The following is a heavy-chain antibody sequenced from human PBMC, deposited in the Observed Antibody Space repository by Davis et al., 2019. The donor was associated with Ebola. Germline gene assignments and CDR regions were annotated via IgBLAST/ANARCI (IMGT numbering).Heavy chain of an antibody. J-gene: IGHJ4*02. CDR1: GGSFSGYY. CDR2: INHSGGT. V-gene: IGHV4-34*01. Sequence: MPSETLSLTCAVYGGSFSGYYWSWIRQPPGKGLEWIGEINHSGGTNYNPSLKSRVTISVDTSKNQFSLKLSSVTAADTAVYYCARRRGYSYGYLYWGQGTLVTVSS. CDR3: ARRRGYSYGYLY. D-gene: IGHD5-18*01.